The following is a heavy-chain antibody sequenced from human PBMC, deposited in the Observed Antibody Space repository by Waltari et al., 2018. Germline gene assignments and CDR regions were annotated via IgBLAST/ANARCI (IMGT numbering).Heavy chain of an antibody. Sequence: EVQLLESGGGLVQPGGSLRLSCAASGFTFSSYAMSWVRQPPGKGRKWVSAISGSGGSTYYADSVKGRFTISRDNSKNTLYLQMNSLRAEDTAVYYCAKDGGYCSGGSCYRGWFDPWGQGTLVTVSS. CDR3: AKDGGYCSGGSCYRGWFDP. J-gene: IGHJ5*02. CDR2: ISGSGGST. CDR1: GFTFSSYA. V-gene: IGHV3-23*01. D-gene: IGHD2-15*01.